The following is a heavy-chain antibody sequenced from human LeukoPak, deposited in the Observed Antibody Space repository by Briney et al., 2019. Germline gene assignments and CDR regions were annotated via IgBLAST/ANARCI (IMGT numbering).Heavy chain of an antibody. CDR2: FDPEVGET. V-gene: IGHV1-24*01. CDR1: GYTLTELS. Sequence: ASVKVSCKVSGYTLTELSMHWVRQAPGKGLEWMGGFDPEVGETIYAQKFQGRVTMTEDTSTDTAYMELSSLRSEDTAVYYCATDIRAGTPHDYWGQGTLVTVSS. J-gene: IGHJ4*02. D-gene: IGHD6-19*01. CDR3: ATDIRAGTPHDY.